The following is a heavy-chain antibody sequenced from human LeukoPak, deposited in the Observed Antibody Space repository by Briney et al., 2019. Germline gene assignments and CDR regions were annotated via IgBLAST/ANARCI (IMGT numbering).Heavy chain of an antibody. D-gene: IGHD2-2*02. V-gene: IGHV3-9*01. J-gene: IGHJ6*03. CDR2: ISWNSGSI. CDR3: ARGFGYCSSTSCYTTEDYYYYYMDV. CDR1: GFTFDDYA. Sequence: GGSLRLSCAASGFTFDDYAMHWVRQAPGKGLEWVSGISWNSGSIGYADSVKGRFTISRDNAKNSLYLQMNSLRAEDTAVYYCARGFGYCSSTSCYTTEDYYYYYMDVWGKGTTVTVSS.